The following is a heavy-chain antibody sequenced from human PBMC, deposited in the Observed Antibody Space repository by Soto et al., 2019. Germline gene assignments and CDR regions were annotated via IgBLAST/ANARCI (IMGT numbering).Heavy chain of an antibody. CDR2: IIVGGTST. CDR1: DLTFDSYA. V-gene: IGHV3-23*01. CDR3: AKERFVYDFGIVPAATLIGLAV. J-gene: IGHJ6*02. D-gene: IGHD2-2*01. Sequence: EVQLSESGGGLTQRGGSLGLSWVASDLTFDSYAMNWIRQAQGKGLEGSSVIIVGGTSTYYADSVKGRFTVSRDNSKNTMYLQMNSLSAEDTGVYYCAKERFVYDFGIVPAATLIGLAVWGQGTTVTVSS.